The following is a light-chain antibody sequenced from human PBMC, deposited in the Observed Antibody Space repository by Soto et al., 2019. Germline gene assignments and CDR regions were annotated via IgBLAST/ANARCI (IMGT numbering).Light chain of an antibody. CDR3: QQYGTSPIT. CDR1: QSLSGNY. V-gene: IGKV3-20*01. J-gene: IGKJ5*01. Sequence: EIVLTQSPGTLSLSPGERVTLSCRASQSLSGNYLAWYQQKPGQAPRFLIYSASNRAAGIPDRFSGGESGTDFALTINRLEPEDFAVYYCQQYGTSPITFGQGTRLEIK. CDR2: SAS.